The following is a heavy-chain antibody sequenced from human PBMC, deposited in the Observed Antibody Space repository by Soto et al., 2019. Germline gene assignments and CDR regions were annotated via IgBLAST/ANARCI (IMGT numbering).Heavy chain of an antibody. V-gene: IGHV4-59*01. CDR2: IYYSGST. Sequence: LSLTCTVSGGSISSYYWSWIRQPPGKGLEWIGYIYYSGSTNYNPSLKSRVTISVDTSKNQFSLKLSSVTAADTAVYYCARGYCSSTSCYYDYWGQGTLVTVSS. CDR3: ARGYCSSTSCYYDY. J-gene: IGHJ4*02. CDR1: GGSISSYY. D-gene: IGHD2-2*01.